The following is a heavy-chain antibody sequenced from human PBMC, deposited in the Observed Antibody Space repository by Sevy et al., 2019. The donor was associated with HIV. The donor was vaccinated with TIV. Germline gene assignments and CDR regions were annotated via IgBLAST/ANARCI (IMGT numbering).Heavy chain of an antibody. CDR2: INPNSGGT. CDR3: ARDHSPYYYGSGSNGMDV. D-gene: IGHD3-10*01. Sequence: ASVKVSCKASGYTFTGYYMHWVRQAPGQGLEWMGRINPNSGGTNYAQKFQGRVTMTRDTSIRTAYMELSRLRSDDTAVYDCARDHSPYYYGSGSNGMDVWGQGTTVTVSS. J-gene: IGHJ6*02. V-gene: IGHV1-2*06. CDR1: GYTFTGYY.